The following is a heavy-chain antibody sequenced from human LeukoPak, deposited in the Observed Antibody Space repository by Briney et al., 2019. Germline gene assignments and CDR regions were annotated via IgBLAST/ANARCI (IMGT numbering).Heavy chain of an antibody. CDR1: GFTFSSYW. D-gene: IGHD2-15*01. V-gene: IGHV3-7*01. CDR3: ARLGALGYCSGGSCFLDV. Sequence: GSLRLSCAASGFTFSSYWMAWVRQGPGKGLEWVANIKPDGSLIYYVDSVKGRFTISRDNAKNSLSLQMYSLRAEDTALYFCARLGALGYCSGGSCFLDVWGRGTTVTVSS. J-gene: IGHJ6*02. CDR2: IKPDGSLI.